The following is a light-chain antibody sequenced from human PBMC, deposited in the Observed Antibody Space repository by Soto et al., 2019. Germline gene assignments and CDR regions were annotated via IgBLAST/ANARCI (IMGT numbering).Light chain of an antibody. CDR1: SSNIGSNT. CDR2: SNN. CDR3: AAGDDSLNVI. Sequence: QSVLTQPPSASGTPGQMVTISCSGSSSNIGSNTVNWYQQLPGTAPKLLSYSNNQRPSGVPDRFSGSKSGTSASLAISGLQSEDEADYYCAAGDDSLNVIFGGGTKLTVL. V-gene: IGLV1-44*01. J-gene: IGLJ2*01.